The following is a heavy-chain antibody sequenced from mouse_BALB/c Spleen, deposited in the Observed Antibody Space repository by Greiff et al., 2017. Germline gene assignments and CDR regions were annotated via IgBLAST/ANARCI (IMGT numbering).Heavy chain of an antibody. D-gene: IGHD1-1*01. J-gene: IGHJ2*01. CDR1: GYTFTDYN. Sequence: VQLQQSGPELVKPGASVKISCKASGYTFTDYNMHWVKQSHGKSLEWIGYIYPYNGGTGYNQKFKSKATLTVDNSSSTAYMELRSLTSEDSAVYYCASDYYGSSYDFDYWGQGTTLTVSA. CDR2: IYPYNGGT. V-gene: IGHV1S29*02. CDR3: ASDYYGSSYDFDY.